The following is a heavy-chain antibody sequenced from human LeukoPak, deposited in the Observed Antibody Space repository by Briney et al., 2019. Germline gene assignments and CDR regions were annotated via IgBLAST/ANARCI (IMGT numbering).Heavy chain of an antibody. CDR2: ISSNGGST. D-gene: IGHD2-21*02. J-gene: IGHJ4*02. CDR1: GFTFSSYA. CDR3: VKGIVVVTARAFDY. V-gene: IGHV3-64D*06. Sequence: GGSLRLSCSASGFTFSSYAMHWVRQAPGKGLEYVSAISSNGGSTYYADSVKGRFTISRDNSKNALYLQMSSLRPEDTAVYYCVKGIVVVTARAFDYWGQGTLVTVSS.